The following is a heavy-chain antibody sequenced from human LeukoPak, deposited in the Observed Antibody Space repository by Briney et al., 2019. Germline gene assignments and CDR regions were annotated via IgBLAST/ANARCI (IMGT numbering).Heavy chain of an antibody. CDR3: AKDVAPDSGWDLDY. CDR2: IYNSGAKI. Sequence: PGGSLRLSCAVSGLTFSTYSMTWVRQGPGKELEWVSSIYNSGAKIFYADSVKGRFTISRDNSKNMLYLQMNSLRVEGTAVYYCAKDVAPDSGWDLDYWGQGTLVTVSS. CDR1: GLTFSTYS. D-gene: IGHD6-19*01. V-gene: IGHV3-23*01. J-gene: IGHJ4*02.